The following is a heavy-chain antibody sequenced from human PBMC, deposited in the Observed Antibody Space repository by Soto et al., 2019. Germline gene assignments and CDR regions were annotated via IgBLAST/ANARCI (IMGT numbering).Heavy chain of an antibody. CDR3: ARRRYCGVDCYNKFYYGMDV. V-gene: IGHV1-69*02. CDR2: IIPVLGVT. CDR1: GSTFSSYT. J-gene: IGHJ6*02. D-gene: IGHD2-21*02. Sequence: QVQLVQSGAEVRKPGSSVEVSCMASGSTFSSYTVNWVRQAPGQGLEWIGRIIPVLGVTHYARRFQCRVTISADRCRKTAYMELTRLTAEDTAVYYCARRRYCGVDCYNKFYYGMDVWGQGTTVTVSS.